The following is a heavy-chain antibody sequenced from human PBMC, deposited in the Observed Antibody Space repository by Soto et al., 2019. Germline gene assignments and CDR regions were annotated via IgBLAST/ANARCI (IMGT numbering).Heavy chain of an antibody. CDR2: IYWADDK. J-gene: IGHJ4*02. V-gene: IGHV2-5*02. D-gene: IGHD1-26*01. CDR1: GFSLSTSGVG. CDR3: AHSRDGTSFDS. Sequence: QITLKESGPPLVKPTQTLTLTCTFSGFSLSTSGVGVGWIRQPPGKALEWLALIYWADDKRYSPSLKSRLTITKDTSKNQVVLTMTNMGPVDTATYYCAHSRDGTSFDSWGQGTLVTVSS.